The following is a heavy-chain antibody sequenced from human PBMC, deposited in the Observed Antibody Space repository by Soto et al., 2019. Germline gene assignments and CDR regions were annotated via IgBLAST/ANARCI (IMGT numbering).Heavy chain of an antibody. CDR2: INHSGST. D-gene: IGHD3-22*01. V-gene: IGHV4-34*01. Sequence: XTLYLPCAVYGGSFSGYEWGWIRQPTGKGLELIGEINHSGSTNYNPSLKSRVTISVDTSKNQFSLRLSSVTAADTAVYYWAGGLEYYDSSGYRGDGMDVWGQGTTGTVSS. CDR1: GGSFSGYE. CDR3: AGGLEYYDSSGYRGDGMDV. J-gene: IGHJ6*02.